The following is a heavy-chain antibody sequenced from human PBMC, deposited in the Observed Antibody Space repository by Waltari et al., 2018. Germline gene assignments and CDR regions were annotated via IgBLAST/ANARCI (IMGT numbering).Heavy chain of an antibody. V-gene: IGHV1-46*01. CDR1: GYTFTSYY. Sequence: QVQLVQSGAEVKKPGASVKVSCKASGYTFTSYYMHWVRQAPGQGLEWMGIINPSGGSTSYAQKFQGRVTMTRDTSTSTVYMELSSLRSEDTAVYYCARANLRFLEAGAFDIWGQGTMVTVSS. J-gene: IGHJ3*02. D-gene: IGHD3-3*01. CDR2: INPSGGST. CDR3: ARANLRFLEAGAFDI.